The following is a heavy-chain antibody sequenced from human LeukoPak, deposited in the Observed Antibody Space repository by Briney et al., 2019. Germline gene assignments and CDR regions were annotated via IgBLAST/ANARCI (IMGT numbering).Heavy chain of an antibody. D-gene: IGHD3-9*01. V-gene: IGHV3-23*01. J-gene: IGHJ4*02. Sequence: GASLRLSCAASGFIFSNYAMSWVRQALGKGLEWVSAIGGRDSGTYYADSVRGRFTVSRDDPKNTLYLQMNTLRAEDTAVYYCAKWGDYDILTGYYDSDYWGQGTLATVSS. CDR3: AKWGDYDILTGYYDSDY. CDR2: IGGRDSGT. CDR1: GFIFSNYA.